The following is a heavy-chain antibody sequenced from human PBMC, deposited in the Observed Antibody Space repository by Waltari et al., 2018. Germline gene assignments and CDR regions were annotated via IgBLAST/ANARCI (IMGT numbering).Heavy chain of an antibody. V-gene: IGHV3-30-3*01. CDR1: GFTFSSYA. Sequence: QVQLVESGGGVVQPGRSLRLSCAASGFTFSSYAMHWVRQAPAKGLEWVAVISYDGSNKYYADSVKGRFTISRDNSKNTLYLQMNSLRAEDTAVYYCARDLADIVEVVAATGGYGNWFDPWGQGTLVTVSS. J-gene: IGHJ5*02. CDR2: ISYDGSNK. D-gene: IGHD2-15*01. CDR3: ARDLADIVEVVAATGGYGNWFDP.